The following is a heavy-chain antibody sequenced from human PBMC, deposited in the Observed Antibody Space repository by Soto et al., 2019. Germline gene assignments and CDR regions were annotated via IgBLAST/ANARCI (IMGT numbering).Heavy chain of an antibody. D-gene: IGHD4-17*01. V-gene: IGHV4-34*01. CDR1: GGSFSGYY. Sequence: SETLSLTCAVYGGSFSGYYWSWIRQPPGKGLEWIGEINHSGSTNFNPSLKSRVTISVDTSKKQFSLKLSSVTAADTAVYYCAAHLKTTVTAYWYFDLWGRGTLVNVSS. CDR3: AAHLKTTVTAYWYFDL. CDR2: INHSGST. J-gene: IGHJ2*01.